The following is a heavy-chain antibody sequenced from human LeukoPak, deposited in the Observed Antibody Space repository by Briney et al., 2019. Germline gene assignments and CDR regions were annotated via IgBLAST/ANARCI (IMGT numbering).Heavy chain of an antibody. V-gene: IGHV1-18*01. Sequence: GASVKVSCKASGYTFTSYGISWVRQAPGQGLEGMGWISAYNGNTNYAQKLQGRVTMTTDTSTSTAYMELRSLRCDDTAVYYRAREGPQQGWELLRGYFDYWGQGTLVTVSS. J-gene: IGHJ4*02. CDR2: ISAYNGNT. CDR3: AREGPQQGWELLRGYFDY. D-gene: IGHD1-26*01. CDR1: GYTFTSYG.